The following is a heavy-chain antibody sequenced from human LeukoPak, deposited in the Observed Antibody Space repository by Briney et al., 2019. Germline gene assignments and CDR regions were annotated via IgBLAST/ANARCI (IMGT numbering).Heavy chain of an antibody. CDR1: GFTFSRYW. D-gene: IGHD3-22*01. V-gene: IGHV3-7*03. CDR2: IKQDGSEK. CDR3: ARDNNYDSSGYSEGSYYFDY. J-gene: IGHJ4*02. Sequence: GGSLRLSCAASGFTFSRYWMSWVRQAPGKGLEWVANIKQDGSEKYYVDSVKGRFTISRDNAKNSLYLQMNSLRAEDTAVYYCARDNNYDSSGYSEGSYYFDYWGQGTLVTVSS.